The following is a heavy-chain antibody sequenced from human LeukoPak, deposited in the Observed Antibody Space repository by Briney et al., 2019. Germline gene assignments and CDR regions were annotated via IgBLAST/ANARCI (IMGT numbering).Heavy chain of an antibody. D-gene: IGHD6-19*01. J-gene: IGHJ4*02. Sequence: SQTLSLTCAISGDSVSSNSAAWNWIRQSPSRGLEWLGRTYYRSKWYNDYAVSVRSRITINPDTSKNQFSLQLNSVTPEDTAVYCCARGPQYSSGWIDYWGQGTLVTVSS. CDR3: ARGPQYSSGWIDY. V-gene: IGHV6-1*01. CDR1: GDSVSSNSAA. CDR2: TYYRSKWYN.